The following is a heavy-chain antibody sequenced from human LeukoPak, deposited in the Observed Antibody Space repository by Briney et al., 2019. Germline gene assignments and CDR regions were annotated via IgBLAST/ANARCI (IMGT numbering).Heavy chain of an antibody. D-gene: IGHD6-13*01. V-gene: IGHV3-7*01. J-gene: IGHJ1*01. CDR1: GFTFSSSW. CDR3: ASASSSWYLYRYFQH. Sequence: PGGSLRLSCAASGFTFSSSWMTWVRQAPGKGLEWVANIKQDGSEKYYVGSVKGRFTISRDNAKNSLYLQMNSLRAEDTAVYYCASASSSWYLYRYFQHWGQGTLVTVSS. CDR2: IKQDGSEK.